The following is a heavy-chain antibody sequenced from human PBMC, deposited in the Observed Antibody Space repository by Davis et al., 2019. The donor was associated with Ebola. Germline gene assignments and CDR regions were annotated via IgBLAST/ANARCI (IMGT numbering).Heavy chain of an antibody. J-gene: IGHJ4*02. CDR1: GFTFDDYA. V-gene: IGHV3-9*01. Sequence: PGGSLRLSCAASGFTFDDYAMHWVRQAPGKGLGWVSGISWNSGSIGYADSVKGRFTISRDNSKNTLYLQMNSLRAEDTAVYYCAKDPRPSRHYYGSGSYLDYWGQGTLVTVSS. D-gene: IGHD3-10*01. CDR3: AKDPRPSRHYYGSGSYLDY. CDR2: ISWNSGSI.